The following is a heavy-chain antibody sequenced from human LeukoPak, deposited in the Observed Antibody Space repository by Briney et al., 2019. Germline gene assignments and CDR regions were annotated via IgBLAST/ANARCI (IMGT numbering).Heavy chain of an antibody. CDR2: IYHSGST. J-gene: IGHJ5*02. Sequence: SSETLSLTCAVSGYSISSGYYWGWIRQPPGKGLEWIGSIYHSGSTYYNPSLKSRVTISVDTSKNQFSLKLSSVTAADTAVYYCARHAFGVAINNWFDPWGQGTLVTVSS. D-gene: IGHD3-3*01. CDR3: ARHAFGVAINNWFDP. CDR1: GYSISSGYY. V-gene: IGHV4-38-2*01.